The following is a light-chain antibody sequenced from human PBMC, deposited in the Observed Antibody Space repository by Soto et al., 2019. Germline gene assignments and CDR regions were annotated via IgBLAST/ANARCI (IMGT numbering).Light chain of an antibody. V-gene: IGKV1-5*01. CDR1: QSITSW. Sequence: DMQMTQSPSTLSASVGDRVTITGRASQSITSWLAWYQQKPGKAPKLLIYDASSLENGVPSRFSGSGSGTVFTLTISSLQPDDYATYYCQQYNRYWTFGQGTKVEVK. J-gene: IGKJ1*01. CDR2: DAS. CDR3: QQYNRYWT.